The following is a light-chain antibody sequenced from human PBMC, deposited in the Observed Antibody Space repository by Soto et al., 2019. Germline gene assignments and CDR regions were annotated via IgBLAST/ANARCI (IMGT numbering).Light chain of an antibody. V-gene: IGLV2-11*01. J-gene: IGLJ1*01. CDR3: CSHAGKSPKV. Sequence: QSALTQPRSVSGAPGQSVTISCTGTSSDVGRYNIVSWYQQHPGKVPKLLIYEVSKRSSGVPDRFSGSKSGNTASLIISGLQVEDEADYYCCSHAGKSPKVFGTGTKLTVL. CDR2: EVS. CDR1: SSDVGRYNI.